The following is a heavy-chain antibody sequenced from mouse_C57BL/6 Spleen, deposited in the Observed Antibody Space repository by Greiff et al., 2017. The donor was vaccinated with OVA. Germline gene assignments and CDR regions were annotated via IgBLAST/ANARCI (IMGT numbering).Heavy chain of an antibody. CDR3: VRGGGYGNYNYYAMDY. CDR2: IRSKSNNYAT. CDR1: GFSFNTYA. J-gene: IGHJ4*01. V-gene: IGHV10-1*01. Sequence: GLVQPKGSLKLSCAASGFSFNTYAMNWVRQAPGKGLEWVARIRSKSNNYATYYADSVKDRFTISRDDSESMLYLQMNNLKTEDTAMYYCVRGGGYGNYNYYAMDYWGQGTSVTVSS. D-gene: IGHD2-10*02.